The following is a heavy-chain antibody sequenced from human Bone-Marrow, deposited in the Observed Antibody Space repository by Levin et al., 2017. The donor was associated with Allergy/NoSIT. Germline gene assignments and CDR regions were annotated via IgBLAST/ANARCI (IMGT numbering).Heavy chain of an antibody. CDR3: ARGGRAAAVLIWFDP. J-gene: IGHJ5*02. CDR1: GGTFSSYA. CDR2: IIPIFGTA. V-gene: IGHV1-69*13. Sequence: GASVKVSCKASGGTFSSYAISWVRQAPGQGLEWMGGIIPIFGTANYAQKFQGRVTITADESTSTAYMELSSLRSEDTAVYYCARGGRAAAVLIWFDPWGQGTLVTVSS. D-gene: IGHD6-13*01.